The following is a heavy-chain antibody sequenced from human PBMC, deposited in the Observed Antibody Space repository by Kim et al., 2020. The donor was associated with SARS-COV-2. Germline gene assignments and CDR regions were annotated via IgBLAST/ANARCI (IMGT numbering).Heavy chain of an antibody. Sequence: GGSLRLSCAASGFTFSSYAMSWVRQAPGKGLEWVSAISGSGGSTYYADSVKGRFTISRDNSKNTLYLQMNSLRAEDTAVYYCAKDTPPFGEDTANFDYWGQGTLVTVSS. CDR2: ISGSGGST. V-gene: IGHV3-23*01. CDR3: AKDTPPFGEDTANFDY. CDR1: GFTFSSYA. D-gene: IGHD5-18*01. J-gene: IGHJ4*02.